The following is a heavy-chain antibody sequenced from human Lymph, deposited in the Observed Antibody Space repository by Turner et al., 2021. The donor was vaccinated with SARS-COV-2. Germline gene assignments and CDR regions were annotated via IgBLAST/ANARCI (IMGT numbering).Heavy chain of an antibody. CDR2: ISYDGSNK. Sequence: QVQLVESGGGGVQPGRSVTLFCTVSGFTFNHYPMHWARQAPGKGLEWVEVISYDGSNKYYADSVKGRFTISRDNSKNTLYLKMNSQRAEDTAVYYCARDSSGSGTLDYWGQGTLVTVSS. CDR3: ARDSSGSGTLDY. V-gene: IGHV3-30*04. J-gene: IGHJ4*02. CDR1: GFTFNHYP. D-gene: IGHD3-10*01.